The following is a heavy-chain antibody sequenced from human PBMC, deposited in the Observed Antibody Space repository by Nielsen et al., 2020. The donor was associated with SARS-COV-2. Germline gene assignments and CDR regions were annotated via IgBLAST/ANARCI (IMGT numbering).Heavy chain of an antibody. CDR2: MNPNSGNT. J-gene: IGHJ6*02. D-gene: IGHD6-19*01. V-gene: IGHV1-8*02. CDR1: GYTFTGYY. Sequence: ASVKVSCKASGYTFTGYYMHWVRQATGQGLEWMGWMNPNSGNTGYAQKFQGRVTMTRNTSISTAYMELSSLRSEDTAVYYCARDLGNVPTEVADSGDYYFGMDVWGQGTTVTVSS. CDR3: ARDLGNVPTEVADSGDYYFGMDV.